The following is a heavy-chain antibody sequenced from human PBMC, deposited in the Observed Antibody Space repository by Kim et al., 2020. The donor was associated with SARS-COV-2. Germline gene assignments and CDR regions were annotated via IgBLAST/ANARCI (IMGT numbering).Heavy chain of an antibody. CDR3: AKFPIYYYDSSGYSDY. CDR2: ISGSGGST. V-gene: IGHV3-23*01. J-gene: IGHJ4*02. CDR1: GFTFSSYA. D-gene: IGHD3-22*01. Sequence: GGSLRLSCAASGFTFSSYAMSWVRQAPGKGLEWVSAISGSGGSTYYADSVKGRFTISRDNSKNTLYLQMNSLRAEDTAVYYCAKFPIYYYDSSGYSDYWGQGTLVTVSS.